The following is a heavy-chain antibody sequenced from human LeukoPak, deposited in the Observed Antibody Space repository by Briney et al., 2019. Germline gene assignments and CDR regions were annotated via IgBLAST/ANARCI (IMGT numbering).Heavy chain of an antibody. V-gene: IGHV1-18*01. CDR2: ISAFNGNT. CDR3: ARGRLWELPYNWFDP. Sequence: ASVKVSCKASGYTFTSYSISWVRQAPGQGLEWMGWISAFNGNTKYAQKLQGRVTMTTDRSTSTAYMELRSLRSDDTAVYYCARGRLWELPYNWFDPWGQGTLVTVSS. D-gene: IGHD1-26*01. CDR1: GYTFTSYS. J-gene: IGHJ5*02.